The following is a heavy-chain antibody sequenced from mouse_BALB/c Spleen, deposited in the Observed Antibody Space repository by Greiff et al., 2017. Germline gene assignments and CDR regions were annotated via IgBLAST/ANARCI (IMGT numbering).Heavy chain of an antibody. CDR1: GFTFSSFG. CDR2: ISSGSSTI. CDR3: ARSGGNYFDY. D-gene: IGHD1-1*02. V-gene: IGHV5-17*02. Sequence: EGKLMESGGGLVQPGGSRKLSCAASGFTFSSFGMHWVRQAPEKGLEWVAYISSGSSTIYYADTVKGRFTISRDNPKNTLFLQMTSLRSEDTAMYYCARSGGNYFDYWGQGTTLTVSS. J-gene: IGHJ2*01.